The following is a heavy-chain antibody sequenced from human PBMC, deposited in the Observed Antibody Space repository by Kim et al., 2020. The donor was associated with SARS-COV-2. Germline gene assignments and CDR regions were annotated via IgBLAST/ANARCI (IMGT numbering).Heavy chain of an antibody. V-gene: IGHV1-24*01. Sequence: ASVKVSCKVSGYTLTELSMHWVRQAPGKGLDWMGGFDPEDGETIYAQKFQGRVTMTEDTSTDTAYMELSSLRSEDTAVYYCARGIAVAGTVFFDYWGQGTLVTVSS. CDR2: FDPEDGET. CDR3: ARGIAVAGTVFFDY. J-gene: IGHJ4*02. D-gene: IGHD6-19*01. CDR1: GYTLTELS.